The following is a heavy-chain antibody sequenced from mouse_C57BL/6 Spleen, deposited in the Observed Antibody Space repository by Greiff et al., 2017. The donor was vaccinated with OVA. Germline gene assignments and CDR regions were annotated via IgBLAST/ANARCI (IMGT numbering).Heavy chain of an antibody. V-gene: IGHV5-17*01. CDR3: ARLGSNPRYFDV. J-gene: IGHJ1*03. Sequence: EVKVEESGGGLVKPGGSLKLSCAASGFTFSDYGMHWVRQAPEKGLEWVAYISSGSSTIYYADTVKGRFTISRDNAKNTLFLQMTSLRSKDTAMYYCARLGSNPRYFDVWGTGTTVTVSS. D-gene: IGHD2-5*01. CDR2: ISSGSSTI. CDR1: GFTFSDYG.